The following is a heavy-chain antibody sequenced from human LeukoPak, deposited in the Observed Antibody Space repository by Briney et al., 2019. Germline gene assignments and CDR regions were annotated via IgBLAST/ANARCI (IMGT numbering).Heavy chain of an antibody. CDR2: ISSSSSTI. V-gene: IGHV3-48*02. J-gene: IGHJ4*02. D-gene: IGHD3-22*01. Sequence: GGSLRLSCAASGLTFSSYSMNWVRQAPGKGLELDSYISSSSSTINYADSVKGRFTISIDNAKNSLYLQMNSLRDEDTAVYYCARGSLYRSNYYDSSGRLPGYWGQGTLVTVSS. CDR3: ARGSLYRSNYYDSSGRLPGY. CDR1: GLTFSSYS.